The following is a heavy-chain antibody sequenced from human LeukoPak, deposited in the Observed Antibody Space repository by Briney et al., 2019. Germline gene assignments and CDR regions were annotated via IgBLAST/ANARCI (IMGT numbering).Heavy chain of an antibody. CDR2: ISSSSSYI. Sequence: GGSLRLSCAASGFTFSSYSMNWVRQAPGKGLEWVSSISSSSSYIYYADSVKGRFTISRDNAKNSLYLLLNSLRAEDTAVYYCARDEEEPFDIWGQGTMVTVSS. J-gene: IGHJ3*02. V-gene: IGHV3-21*01. D-gene: IGHD1-1*01. CDR1: GFTFSSYS. CDR3: ARDEEEPFDI.